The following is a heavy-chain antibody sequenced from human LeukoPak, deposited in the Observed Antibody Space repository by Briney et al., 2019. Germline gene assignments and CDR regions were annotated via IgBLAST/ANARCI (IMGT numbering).Heavy chain of an antibody. CDR3: ARGTYDFWSGYYQPDYYYYMDV. V-gene: IGHV4-4*07. CDR1: GGSISSYY. J-gene: IGHJ6*03. Sequence: SETLSLTCTVSGGSISSYYWSWIRQPAGKGLEWIGRIYTSGSTNYNPSLKSRATMSVDTSKNQFSLKLSSVTAADTAVYYCARGTYDFWSGYYQPDYYYYMDVWGKGTTVTVSS. D-gene: IGHD3-3*01. CDR2: IYTSGST.